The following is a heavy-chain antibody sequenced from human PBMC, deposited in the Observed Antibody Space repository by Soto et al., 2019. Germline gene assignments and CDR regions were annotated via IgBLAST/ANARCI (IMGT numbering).Heavy chain of an antibody. CDR1: GGTFSSYA. CDR2: IIPISDTT. J-gene: IGHJ6*02. V-gene: IGHV1-69*01. D-gene: IGHD2-2*01. CDR3: ARSQGSSTSLEIYYYYYYGMDA. Sequence: QVQLVQSGAEVKKPGSSVKVSCKASGGTFSSYAISWVRQAPGQGLEWMGGIIPISDTTNYAQKFQGRVTITADESTSTACMELSSLRSEDTAVYYCARSQGSSTSLEIYYYYYYGMDAWGQGTTVTVSS.